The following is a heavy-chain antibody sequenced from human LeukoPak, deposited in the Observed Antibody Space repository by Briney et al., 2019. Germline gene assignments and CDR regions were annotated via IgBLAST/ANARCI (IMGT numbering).Heavy chain of an antibody. Sequence: SETLSLTCAVSGYSISSGYYWGWIRQPPGKGLEWSGRIYHSGSTYYNPSLNSRVTISVDTSKNQFSLKLSSVTAADTAVYYCAREHPKTSSSWYEFVDYWGQGTLVTVSS. CDR1: GYSISSGYY. D-gene: IGHD6-13*01. J-gene: IGHJ4*02. CDR3: AREHPKTSSSWYEFVDY. V-gene: IGHV4-38-2*02. CDR2: IYHSGST.